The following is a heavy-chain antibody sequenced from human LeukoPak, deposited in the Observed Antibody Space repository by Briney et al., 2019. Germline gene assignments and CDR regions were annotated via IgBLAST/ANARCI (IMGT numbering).Heavy chain of an antibody. Sequence: NPSETLSPTCAVYGGSFSGYYWSWIRQPPGKGLEWIGEINHSGSTNYNPSLKSRVTISVDTSKNQFSLKLSSVTAADTAVYYCATSPCRAGFGGSRGDWFDPWGQGTLVTVSS. CDR3: ATSPCRAGFGGSRGDWFDP. V-gene: IGHV4-34*01. CDR2: INHSGST. D-gene: IGHD3-10*01. J-gene: IGHJ5*02. CDR1: GGSFSGYY.